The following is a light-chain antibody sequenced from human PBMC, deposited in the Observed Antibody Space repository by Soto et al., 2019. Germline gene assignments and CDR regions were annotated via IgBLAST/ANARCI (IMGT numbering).Light chain of an antibody. V-gene: IGLV2-18*02. Sequence: QSALTQPPSVSGSPGQSVTISCTGPSSDFGTYNGISWYQQPPGTAPKLMIYDVSNRPSGVPDRFSGSKSGNTASLTISGLQDEDEGDYYCSSYTISNTYVFGTGTKVTVL. CDR1: SSDFGTYNG. J-gene: IGLJ1*01. CDR2: DVS. CDR3: SSYTISNTYV.